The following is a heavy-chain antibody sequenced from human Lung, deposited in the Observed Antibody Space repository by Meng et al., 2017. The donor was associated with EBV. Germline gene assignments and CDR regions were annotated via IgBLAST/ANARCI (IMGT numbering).Heavy chain of an antibody. V-gene: IGHV1-2*06. CDR3: ARDPRSGDY. J-gene: IGHJ4*02. CDR1: GYTFTGYF. Sequence: QVNLVQSGAEVKKPGXSVKVSCKVSGYTFTGYFMHWVRQAPGQGLEWMGRINPSTGATKYAQKFQGRVTMTRDTSITTAFLELTRLTSDDTAVYYCARDPRSGDYWGQGTLVTVSS. CDR2: INPSTGAT.